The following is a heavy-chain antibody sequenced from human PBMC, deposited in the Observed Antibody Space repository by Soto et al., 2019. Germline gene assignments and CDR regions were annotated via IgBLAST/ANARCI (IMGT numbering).Heavy chain of an antibody. J-gene: IGHJ6*02. CDR2: ISAYNGNT. V-gene: IGHV1-18*04. D-gene: IGHD6-6*01. CDR3: ARDPSIAAPYYYYYGMDV. CDR1: GYTFTSYG. Sequence: SVKVSCKASGYTFTSYGISWVRQAPGQALEWMGWISAYNGNTNYAQKLQGRGTMTTDTSTSTAYMELRSLRSDDTAVYYCARDPSIAAPYYYYYGMDVWGQGTTVTVSS.